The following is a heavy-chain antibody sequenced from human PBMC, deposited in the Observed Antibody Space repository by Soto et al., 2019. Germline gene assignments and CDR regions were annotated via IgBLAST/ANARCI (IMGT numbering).Heavy chain of an antibody. CDR1: GGSIRSYY. J-gene: IGHJ5*02. Sequence: SETLSLTCTVSGGSIRSYYWSWIRQPPGKGLEWIGYIYYSGSTNYNPSLKSRVTISVDTSKNQFSLKLSSVTAADTAVYYCGSGWVGYAGNTCGFDVWGQGTLVTVSS. CDR2: IYYSGST. D-gene: IGHD5-12*01. CDR3: GSGWVGYAGNTCGFDV. V-gene: IGHV4-59*01.